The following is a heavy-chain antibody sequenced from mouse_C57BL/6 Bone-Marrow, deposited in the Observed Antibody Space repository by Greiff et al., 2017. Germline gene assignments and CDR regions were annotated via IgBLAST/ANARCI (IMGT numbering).Heavy chain of an antibody. J-gene: IGHJ4*01. CDR2: IDPENGDT. CDR3: TTPVYYAMDY. CDR1: GFNIKDYY. V-gene: IGHV14-4*01. Sequence: VQLQQSGAELVRPGASVKLSCTASGFNIKDYYMHWVKQRPEQGLEWIGWIDPENGDTEYASKFQGKATITADTSSNTAYLQLSSLTSEDTAVYYCTTPVYYAMDYWGQGTSVTVSS.